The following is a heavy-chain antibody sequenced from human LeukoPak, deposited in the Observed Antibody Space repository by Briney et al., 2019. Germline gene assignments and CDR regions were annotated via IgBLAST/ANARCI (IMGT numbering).Heavy chain of an antibody. CDR1: GGTFSSYA. CDR2: IIPIFGTA. D-gene: IGHD4-17*01. CDR3: AREHLRASYFDY. Sequence: SVKVSCKASGGTFSSYAISWVRQAPGQGLEWMGRIIPIFGTANYAQKFQGRVTITTDESTSTAYMELSSLRSEDTAVDYCAREHLRASYFDYWGQGTLVTVSS. V-gene: IGHV1-69*05. J-gene: IGHJ4*02.